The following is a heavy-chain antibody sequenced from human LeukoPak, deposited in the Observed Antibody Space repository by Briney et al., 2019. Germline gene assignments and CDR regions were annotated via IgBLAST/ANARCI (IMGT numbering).Heavy chain of an antibody. CDR3: ARPPMKRIAVAGTKY. CDR2: ISYDGGNK. V-gene: IGHV3-30-3*01. J-gene: IGHJ4*02. D-gene: IGHD6-19*01. Sequence: GRSLRLSCAASGFTFSSYAMHWVRQAPGKGLEWVAVISYDGGNKYYADSVKGRFTISRDNSKNTLYLQMNSLRAEDTAVYYCARPPMKRIAVAGTKYWGQGTLVTVSS. CDR1: GFTFSSYA.